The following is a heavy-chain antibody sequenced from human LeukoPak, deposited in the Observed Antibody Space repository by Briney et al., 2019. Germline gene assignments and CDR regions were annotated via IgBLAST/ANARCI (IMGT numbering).Heavy chain of an antibody. CDR3: AKDTRGITMVRGVTEASYYFDY. J-gene: IGHJ4*02. V-gene: IGHV3-23*01. D-gene: IGHD3-10*01. CDR2: ISGSGGST. Sequence: GGSLRLSCAASGFTFSSYAMSWVRQAPGKGLEWVSAISGSGGSTYYADSVKGRFTISRDNSKNTLYLQMNSLRAEDTAVYYCAKDTRGITMVRGVTEASYYFDYWGQGTLVTVSS. CDR1: GFTFSSYA.